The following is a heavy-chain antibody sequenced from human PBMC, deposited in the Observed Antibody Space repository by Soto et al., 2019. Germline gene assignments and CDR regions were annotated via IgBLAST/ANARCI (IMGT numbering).Heavy chain of an antibody. Sequence: PGESLKISCKGSGYSFTSYWIGWVRQMPGKGLEWMGIIYPGDSDTRYSPSFQGQVTISADKSVSTAYLQWSSLKASDTAMYYCARQQPYDILTCYPKHYYYHYGMDLRGQGTTVTVSS. J-gene: IGHJ6*02. D-gene: IGHD3-9*01. CDR3: ARQQPYDILTCYPKHYYYHYGMDL. V-gene: IGHV5-51*01. CDR1: GYSFTSYW. CDR2: IYPGDSDT.